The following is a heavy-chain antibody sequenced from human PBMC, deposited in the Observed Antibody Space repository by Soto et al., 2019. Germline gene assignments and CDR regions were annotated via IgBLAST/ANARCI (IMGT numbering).Heavy chain of an antibody. Sequence: PSETLSLTCTVSGGSISSGGYYWSWIRQHPGKGLEWIGYIYYSGSTYYNPSLKSRVTISVDTSKNQFSLKLSSVTAADTAVYYCASLAYCGGDCRRNWFDPWGQGTLVTVSS. D-gene: IGHD2-21*02. CDR2: IYYSGST. V-gene: IGHV4-31*03. CDR1: GGSISSGGYY. J-gene: IGHJ5*02. CDR3: ASLAYCGGDCRRNWFDP.